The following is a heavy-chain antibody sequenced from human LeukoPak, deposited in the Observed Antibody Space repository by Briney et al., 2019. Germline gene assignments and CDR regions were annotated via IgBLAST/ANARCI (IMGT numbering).Heavy chain of an antibody. CDR3: VLYRVDAFDI. CDR1: GYTFTSYG. CDR2: ISAYNGNT. V-gene: IGHV1-18*01. Sequence: ASVKVSCKASGYTFTSYGISWVRQAPGQGLEWMGWISAYNGNTNYAQKLQGRVTITADKSTSTAYMELSSLRSEDTAVYYCVLYRVDAFDIWGQGTMVTVSS. J-gene: IGHJ3*02. D-gene: IGHD4-11*01.